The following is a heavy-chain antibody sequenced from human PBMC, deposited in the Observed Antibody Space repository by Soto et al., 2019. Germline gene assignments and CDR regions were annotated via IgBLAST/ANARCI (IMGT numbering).Heavy chain of an antibody. CDR1: GFTFSSYA. D-gene: IGHD6-6*01. Sequence: QVQLVESGGGVVQPGRSLRLSCAASGFTFSSYAMHWVRQAPGKGLEWVAVISYDGSNKYYADSVKGRFTISRDNSKNTLYLQMNSLRAEDTAVYYCARDRERWLVPLYAFDYWGQGTLVTVSS. V-gene: IGHV3-30-3*01. CDR2: ISYDGSNK. CDR3: ARDRERWLVPLYAFDY. J-gene: IGHJ4*02.